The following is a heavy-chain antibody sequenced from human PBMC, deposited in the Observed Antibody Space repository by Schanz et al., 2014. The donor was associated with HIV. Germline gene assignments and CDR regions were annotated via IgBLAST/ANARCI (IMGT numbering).Heavy chain of an antibody. D-gene: IGHD3-22*01. CDR2: IHGGGGMP. CDR3: ATAHYESNIPYF. J-gene: IGHJ4*02. V-gene: IGHV3-9*01. Sequence: EVQLLESGGGLVQPGRSLRLSCEASGFRFDDCAMHWVRQVPEKGLEWVASIHGGGGMPFYADFVKGRFTISRDNSKNTLFLQMNSLRAEDTAFYYCATAHYESNIPYFWGQGTLVTVSS. CDR1: GFRFDDCA.